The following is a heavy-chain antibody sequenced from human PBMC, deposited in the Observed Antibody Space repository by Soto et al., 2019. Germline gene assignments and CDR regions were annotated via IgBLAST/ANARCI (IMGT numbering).Heavy chain of an antibody. CDR2: IIPIFGTA. Sequence: SVKVSCKASGGTFSSYAISWVRQAPGQGLEWMGWIIPIFGTANYAQKFQGRVTITADESTSTAYMELSSLRSEDTAVYYCASRYSSGWYGVGDYWGQGTLVTVSS. CDR3: ASRYSSGWYGVGDY. V-gene: IGHV1-69*13. CDR1: GGTFSSYA. J-gene: IGHJ4*02. D-gene: IGHD6-19*01.